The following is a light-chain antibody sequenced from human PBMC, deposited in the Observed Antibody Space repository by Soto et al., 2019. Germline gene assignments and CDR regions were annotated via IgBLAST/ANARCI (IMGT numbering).Light chain of an antibody. CDR3: QVWNSFSDHPYV. CDR1: NIGPKK. CDR2: DDS. V-gene: IGLV3-21*02. Sequence: SSELSQPPSVSLAPGQTARLSCGGANIGPKKVHWYQQKPGQAPVLVVYDDSDRPSGIPERFSGSNSGNTATLTISRVEAGDEADYYCQVWNSFSDHPYVFGTGTKVTVL. J-gene: IGLJ1*01.